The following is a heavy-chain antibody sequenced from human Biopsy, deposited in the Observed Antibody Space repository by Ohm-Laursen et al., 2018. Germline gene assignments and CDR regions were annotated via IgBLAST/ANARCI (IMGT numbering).Heavy chain of an antibody. Sequence: SSVKVSCKASGGTFSNYAISWVRQAPGEGLEWMGGIIAVSGLVDYAPKFQGRVSITADKSTTTAYMELSNLKSEDTAVYYCATPFQYYDSWGGYPPFDHWGQGTLVTVSS. CDR1: GGTFSNYA. D-gene: IGHD3-3*01. CDR2: IIAVSGLV. V-gene: IGHV1-69*17. J-gene: IGHJ4*02. CDR3: ATPFQYYDSWGGYPPFDH.